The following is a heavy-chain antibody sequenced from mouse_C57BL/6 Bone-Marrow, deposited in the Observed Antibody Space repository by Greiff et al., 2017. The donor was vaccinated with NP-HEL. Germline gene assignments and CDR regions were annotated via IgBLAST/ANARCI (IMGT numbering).Heavy chain of an antibody. Sequence: QVQLQQPGAELVRPGTSVKLSCKASGYTFTSYWMHWVKQRPGQGLEWIGVIDPSDSYTNYNQKFKGKATLTVDTSSSKAYMQLSSLTSEDSAVYYCASLVPDAMDYWGQGTSVTVSS. V-gene: IGHV1-59*01. J-gene: IGHJ4*01. D-gene: IGHD2-2*01. CDR1: GYTFTSYW. CDR2: IDPSDSYT. CDR3: ASLVPDAMDY.